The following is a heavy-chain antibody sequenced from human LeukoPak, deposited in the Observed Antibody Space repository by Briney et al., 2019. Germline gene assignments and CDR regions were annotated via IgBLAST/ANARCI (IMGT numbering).Heavy chain of an antibody. V-gene: IGHV4-59*01. Sequence: PSETLSLTCTVSGGSISSYYWSWIRQPPGKGLEWIGYIYYSGSTNYNPSLKSRVTISVDTSKNQFSLKLSSVTAADTAVYYCARDTIPTIFGPGAFDYWGQGTLVTVSS. CDR2: IYYSGST. CDR3: ARDTIPTIFGPGAFDY. CDR1: GGSISSYY. J-gene: IGHJ4*02. D-gene: IGHD3-3*01.